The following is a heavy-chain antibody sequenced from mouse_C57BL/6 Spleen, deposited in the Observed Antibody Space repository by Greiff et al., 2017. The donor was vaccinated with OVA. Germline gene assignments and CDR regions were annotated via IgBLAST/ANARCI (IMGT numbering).Heavy chain of an antibody. Sequence: EVQRVESGGGLVKPGGSLKLSCAASGFTFSSYAMSWVRQTPEKRLEWVATISDGGSYTYYPDNVKGRFTISRDNAKNNLYLQMSHLKSEDTAMYYCARKGITTVALDYWGQGTTLTVSS. CDR1: GFTFSSYA. CDR3: ARKGITTVALDY. CDR2: ISDGGSYT. D-gene: IGHD1-1*01. V-gene: IGHV5-4*01. J-gene: IGHJ2*01.